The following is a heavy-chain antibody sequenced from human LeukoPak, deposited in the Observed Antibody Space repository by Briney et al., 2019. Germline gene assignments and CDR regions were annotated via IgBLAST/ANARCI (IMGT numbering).Heavy chain of an antibody. CDR3: ARHRSRYSRNCSGGKCYSPDWFDP. V-gene: IGHV5-51*01. D-gene: IGHD2-15*01. CDR1: GYSFITYW. Sequence: KPGESLKISCKGSGYSFITYWIAWVRQMPGKGLEWMGIIYPGDSDTRYSPSFQGQVTISVDKSISTAYLQWTTLKASDTAMYYCARHRSRYSRNCSGGKCYSPDWFDPWGQGTLVTVSS. J-gene: IGHJ5*02. CDR2: IYPGDSDT.